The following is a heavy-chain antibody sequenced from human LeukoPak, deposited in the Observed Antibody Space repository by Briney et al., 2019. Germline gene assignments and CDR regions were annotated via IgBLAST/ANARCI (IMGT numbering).Heavy chain of an antibody. J-gene: IGHJ4*02. V-gene: IGHV3-33*01. Sequence: GGSLRLSCAASGFTFSSYGMHWVRQAPGKGLEWVAVIWYDGSNKYYADSVKGRFTISRDNSKNTLYLQMNSLRAEDTAVYYCARDLTDTAMGYFDYWGQGTLVTVSS. D-gene: IGHD5-18*01. CDR3: ARDLTDTAMGYFDY. CDR2: IWYDGSNK. CDR1: GFTFSSYG.